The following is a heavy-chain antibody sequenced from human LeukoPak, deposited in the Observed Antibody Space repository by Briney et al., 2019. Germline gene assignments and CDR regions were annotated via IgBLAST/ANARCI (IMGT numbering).Heavy chain of an antibody. D-gene: IGHD3-22*01. CDR2: ISDSGGRT. J-gene: IGHJ4*02. V-gene: IGHV3-23*01. Sequence: GGSLRLSCAASGFTLSGYWMSWVRQAPGKGLEWVAGISDSGGRTNYADSVKGRFTISRDNPKNTLYLQMNSLRAEDTAVYFCAKRGVVIRVILVGFHKEAYYFDSWGQGALVTVSS. CDR3: AKRGVVIRVILVGFHKEAYYFDS. CDR1: GFTLSGYW.